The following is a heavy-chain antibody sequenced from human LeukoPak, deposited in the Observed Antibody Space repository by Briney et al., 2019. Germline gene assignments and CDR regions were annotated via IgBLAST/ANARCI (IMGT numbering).Heavy chain of an antibody. Sequence: GGSLRLSCAASGLTLNRYAMCWVRQAPGKGLEWVAFIRYDGSNKYYADSVKGRFTISRDNSKNTLYLQMNSLRAEDTAVYYCAKDWGYYYDSSGYSDYWGQGTLVTVSS. V-gene: IGHV3-30*02. CDR2: IRYDGSNK. J-gene: IGHJ4*02. CDR1: GLTLNRYA. D-gene: IGHD3-22*01. CDR3: AKDWGYYYDSSGYSDY.